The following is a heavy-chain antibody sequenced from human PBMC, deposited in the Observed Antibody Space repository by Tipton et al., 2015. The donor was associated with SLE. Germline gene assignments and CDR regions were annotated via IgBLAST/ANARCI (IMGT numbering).Heavy chain of an antibody. CDR1: GGSLTRNDHY. V-gene: IGHV4-39*02. CDR3: ARRDCSVDSCVES. Sequence: TLYLTCTVSGGSLTRNDHYWSWTRQPPGKGLEWIGSVYDVGSTFHNPSLRSRVTISLDTSKNHFSLKLTSVTAADTAVYYCARRDCSVDSCVESWGQGKLVTVSS. CDR2: VYDVGST. D-gene: IGHD2-21*01. J-gene: IGHJ4*02.